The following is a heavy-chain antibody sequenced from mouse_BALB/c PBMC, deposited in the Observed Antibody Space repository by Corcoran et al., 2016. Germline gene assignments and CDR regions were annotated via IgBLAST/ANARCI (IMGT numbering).Heavy chain of an antibody. CDR2: INTYTGEP. J-gene: IGHJ2*01. D-gene: IGHD1-1*01. CDR3: ARLVTTVSDY. CDR1: GYTFTNYG. Sequence: QIQLVQSGPELKKPGETVKISCKASGYTFTNYGMNWVKQAPGKGLKWMGWINTYTGEPTYVDDFKGRFAFSLETSASTAYLQINNLKNEDTATYFCARLVTTVSDYWGQGTTLTVSS. V-gene: IGHV9-3-1*01.